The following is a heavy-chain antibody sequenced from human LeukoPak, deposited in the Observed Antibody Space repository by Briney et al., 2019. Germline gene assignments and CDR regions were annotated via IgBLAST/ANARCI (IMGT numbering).Heavy chain of an antibody. Sequence: GGSLRLSCAASGFTFSSYGMHWVRQAPGKGLEWVAFIRYDGSNKYYADSVKGRFTISRDNSKNTLYLQMNSLRAEDTAVYYCARDPGYSSGWYPFDYWGQGTLVTVSS. D-gene: IGHD6-19*01. V-gene: IGHV3-30*02. CDR2: IRYDGSNK. J-gene: IGHJ4*02. CDR1: GFTFSSYG. CDR3: ARDPGYSSGWYPFDY.